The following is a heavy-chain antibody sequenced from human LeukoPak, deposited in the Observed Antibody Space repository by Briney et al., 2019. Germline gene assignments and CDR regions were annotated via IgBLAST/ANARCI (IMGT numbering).Heavy chain of an antibody. D-gene: IGHD3-3*01. Sequence: ASVKVSCKVSGYTLTELSMHWVRQAPGKGLEWMGGFDPEDGETIYAQKFQGRVTMTEDTSTDTAYMELSSLRSDDTAVYYCARSFGVVILFDYWGQGTLVTVSS. CDR2: FDPEDGET. CDR1: GYTLTELS. J-gene: IGHJ4*02. CDR3: ARSFGVVILFDY. V-gene: IGHV1-24*01.